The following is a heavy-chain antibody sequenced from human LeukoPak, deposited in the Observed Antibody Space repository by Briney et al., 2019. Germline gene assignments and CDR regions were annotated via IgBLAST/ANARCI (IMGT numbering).Heavy chain of an antibody. D-gene: IGHD3-10*01. V-gene: IGHV1-2*02. CDR1: GYTFTGYY. Sequence: ASVKVSCKASGYTFTGYYMHWVRQAPGQGLEWMGWINPNSGGTNYAQKFQGRVTMTRDTSISTAYMELSRLRSDDTAVYYCARGPNTTYYYGSGSYVWFDPWGQGTLVTVSS. J-gene: IGHJ5*02. CDR3: ARGPNTTYYYGSGSYVWFDP. CDR2: INPNSGGT.